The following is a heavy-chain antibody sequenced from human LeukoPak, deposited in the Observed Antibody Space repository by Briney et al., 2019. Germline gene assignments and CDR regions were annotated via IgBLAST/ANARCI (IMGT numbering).Heavy chain of an antibody. CDR3: AKGYYDYVRGSYYFDY. CDR1: GFTFSSYA. Sequence: GGSLRLSCAASGFTFSSYAMSWVRQAPGKGLEWVSAISGSGGSTYYADSVKGRFTISRDNSRDTLYLQMNSLRAEDTAVYYCAKGYYDYVRGSYYFDYWGQGTLVTVSS. D-gene: IGHD3-16*01. J-gene: IGHJ4*02. CDR2: ISGSGGST. V-gene: IGHV3-23*01.